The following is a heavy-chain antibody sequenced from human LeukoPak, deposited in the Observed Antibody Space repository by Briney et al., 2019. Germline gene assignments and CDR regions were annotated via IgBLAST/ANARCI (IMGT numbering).Heavy chain of an antibody. CDR2: ISDSGGIT. V-gene: IGHV3-23*01. Sequence: PGGSLRLSCAASGFTFSSYPMTWVRQAPGKGPEWVSFISDSGGITYYADSVKGRFTISRDNSKNTLYLQMNSLRAEDTAVYYCAKQYLQYYFDYWGQGTLVTVSS. CDR3: AKQYLQYYFDY. CDR1: GFTFSSYP. J-gene: IGHJ4*02. D-gene: IGHD4-11*01.